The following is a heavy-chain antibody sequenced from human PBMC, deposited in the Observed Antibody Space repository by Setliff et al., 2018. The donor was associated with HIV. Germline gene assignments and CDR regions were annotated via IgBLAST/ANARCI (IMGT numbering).Heavy chain of an antibody. Sequence: SETLSLTCTVSSDSIRFYYWTWIRQPPGKGLEWIGNVYYTGSTNYNPSLKSRITISIDTSKNQFSLKLSSVTAADTAVYYCASNYCSAGSCYHDYWGQGTLVTVSS. CDR1: SDSIRFYY. J-gene: IGHJ4*01. CDR3: ASNYCSAGSCYHDY. V-gene: IGHV4-59*08. D-gene: IGHD2-15*01. CDR2: VYYTGST.